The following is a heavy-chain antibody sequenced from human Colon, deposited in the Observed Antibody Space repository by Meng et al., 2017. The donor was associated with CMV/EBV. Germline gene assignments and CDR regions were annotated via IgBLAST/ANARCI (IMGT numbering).Heavy chain of an antibody. CDR3: APYATSWSFEH. D-gene: IGHD2-2*01. J-gene: IGHJ4*02. V-gene: IGHV3-11*05. CDR2: ITSDTPYR. CDR1: ELTFNDSY. Sequence: QLNQEESGGGLVKPGVSLGLSCVASELTFNDSYMYWFRRAPGKGLEWISYITSDTPYRLYSESVQGRFTISRDNAKNSLFLQMNSLRAEDTAVYYCAPYATSWSFEHWGQGTLVTVSS.